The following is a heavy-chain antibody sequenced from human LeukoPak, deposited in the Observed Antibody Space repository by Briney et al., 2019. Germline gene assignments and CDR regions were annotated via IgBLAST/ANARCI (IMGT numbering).Heavy chain of an antibody. CDR2: RYHSGST. CDR1: GYSISSGYY. J-gene: IGHJ6*03. D-gene: IGHD1-1*01. V-gene: IGHV4-38-2*02. Sequence: QTSETLSLTCTVSGYSISSGYYWGWLRQPPGKGLEWIGSRYHSGSTYYNPSLKSRVTISVDTSKNQFSLKLSSVTAADTAVYYCARGQYGVLLDYMDVWGKGTTVTISS. CDR3: ARGQYGVLLDYMDV.